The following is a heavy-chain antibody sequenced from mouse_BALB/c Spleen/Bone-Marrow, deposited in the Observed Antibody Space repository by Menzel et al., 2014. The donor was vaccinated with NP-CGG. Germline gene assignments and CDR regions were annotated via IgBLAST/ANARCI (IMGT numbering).Heavy chain of an antibody. J-gene: IGHJ4*01. CDR2: IFTGGVSI. D-gene: IGHD2-4*01. CDR1: GYTFTSYW. Sequence: QVQLQQSGAELVKPGASVKLSCKTSGYTFTSYWIQWVKQRPGQGLEWIGEIFTGGVSIYYNEKFEGKAALAIGKSSSTAYLNPGRLGSEESCVYFCGRRGLRQAMDYWGQGTSVTVSS. V-gene: IGHV1S132*01. CDR3: GRRGLRQAMDY.